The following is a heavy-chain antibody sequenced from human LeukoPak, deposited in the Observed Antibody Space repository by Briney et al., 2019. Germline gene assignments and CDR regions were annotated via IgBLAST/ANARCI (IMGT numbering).Heavy chain of an antibody. CDR2: IYYSGRT. V-gene: IGHV4-59*11. D-gene: IGHD3-22*01. CDR3: VRLLDNDSSGAPDTFDF. Sequence: PSETLSLTCTVSGGSISGHYWSWMRQPPGEGLEWIGYIYYSGRTKYNPSLQSRVTISVDTSESNFSLRLTSVTAADTAVYYCVRLLDNDSSGAPDTFDFWGQGTVVTVSS. J-gene: IGHJ3*01. CDR1: GGSISGHY.